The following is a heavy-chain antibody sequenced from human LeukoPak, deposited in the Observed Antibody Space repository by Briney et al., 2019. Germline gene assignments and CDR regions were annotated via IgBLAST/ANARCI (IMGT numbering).Heavy chain of an antibody. CDR3: ARGGSDNSGYALDF. D-gene: IGHD3-9*01. J-gene: IGHJ4*02. V-gene: IGHV3-23*01. Sequence: PGGSLRLSCAASGFTFGSYAMNWVRQAPGKGLEWVSAITGSTGTAYYADSVKGRFTVSRDNSKNTLYLQVNSLRAEDTAVYYCARGGSDNSGYALDFWGQGTLVTVSS. CDR1: GFTFGSYA. CDR2: ITGSTGTA.